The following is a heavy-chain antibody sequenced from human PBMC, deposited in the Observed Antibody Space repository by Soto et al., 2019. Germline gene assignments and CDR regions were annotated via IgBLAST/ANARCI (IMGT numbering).Heavy chain of an antibody. CDR3: AKDPEAVAVDYYHYGMDV. Sequence: YLRLSCAASGFTFSSYGMHWVRQAPGKGLEWVAVISYDGSNKYYADSVKGRFTISRDNSKNTLYLQMNSLRAEDTAVYYCAKDPEAVAVDYYHYGMDVWGQGNTVIVS. CDR1: GFTFSSYG. J-gene: IGHJ6*02. D-gene: IGHD6-19*01. V-gene: IGHV3-30*18. CDR2: ISYDGSNK.